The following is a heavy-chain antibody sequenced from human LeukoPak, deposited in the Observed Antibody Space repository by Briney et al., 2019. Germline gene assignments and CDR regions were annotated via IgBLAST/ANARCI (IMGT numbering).Heavy chain of an antibody. CDR1: GXSISSYY. CDR3: ARHLYDSYLGWFDP. V-gene: IGHV4-39*01. CDR2: IYYSGST. D-gene: IGHD3-22*01. Sequence: SETLSLTCTVSGXSISSYYWGWIRQPPGKGLEWIGSIYYSGSTYYNPSLKSRVTISVDTSKNQFSLKLSSVTAADTAVYYCARHLYDSYLGWFDPWGQGTLVTVSS. J-gene: IGHJ5*02.